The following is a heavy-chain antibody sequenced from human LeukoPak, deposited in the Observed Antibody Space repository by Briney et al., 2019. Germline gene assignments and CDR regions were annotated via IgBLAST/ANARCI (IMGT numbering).Heavy chain of an antibody. CDR2: VYYSGST. D-gene: IGHD3-10*01. Sequence: SETLSLTCTVSGGSISTYYWTWIRQSPGKGLEWIGYVYYSGSTKYNPSLKSRVTISVDTSKNQFSLKLSSVTAADTAVYYCARHKGGPSYYSDSGSYANWFDPWGQGTLVTVSS. CDR3: ARHKGGPSYYSDSGSYANWFDP. V-gene: IGHV4-59*08. J-gene: IGHJ5*02. CDR1: GGSISTYY.